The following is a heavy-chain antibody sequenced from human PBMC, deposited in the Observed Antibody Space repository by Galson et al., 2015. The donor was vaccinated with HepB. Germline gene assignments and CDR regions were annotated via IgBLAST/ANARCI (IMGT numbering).Heavy chain of an antibody. CDR3: ARHESPGGDRAFITMVRGAIRGWFDP. Sequence: LSLTCTVSGGSISSSSYYWGWIRQPPGKGLEWIGSIYYSGSTYYNPSLKSRVTISVDTSKNQFSLKLSSVTAADTAVYYCARHESPGGDRAFITMVRGAIRGWFDPWGQGTLVTVSS. V-gene: IGHV4-39*01. D-gene: IGHD3-10*01. CDR1: GGSISSSSYY. J-gene: IGHJ5*02. CDR2: IYYSGST.